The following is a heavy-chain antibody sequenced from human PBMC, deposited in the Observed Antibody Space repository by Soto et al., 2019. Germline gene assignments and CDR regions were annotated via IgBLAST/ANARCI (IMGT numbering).Heavy chain of an antibody. D-gene: IGHD2-2*01. J-gene: IGHJ4*02. CDR1: GLTFRSYW. CDR3: VRDMPVWRLDS. V-gene: IGHV3-74*03. CDR2: INTDGSVA. Sequence: EVQLVESGGGLVQPGESLRLSCAASGLTFRSYWMHWVRQAPGKGLVWVSRINTDGSVAMYVDSVKGRFTISRDKAKNTLYLHMNSLRAEDTAVYYCVRDMPVWRLDSWGKGTLVTVSS.